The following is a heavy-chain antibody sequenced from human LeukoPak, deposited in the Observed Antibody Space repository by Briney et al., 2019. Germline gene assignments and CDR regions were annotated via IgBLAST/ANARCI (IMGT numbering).Heavy chain of an antibody. CDR1: GGSISSYY. J-gene: IGHJ4*02. D-gene: IGHD3-22*01. Sequence: SETLSLTCTVSGGSISSYYWSWIRQPPGKGLEWIGYIYYSGSTNYNPSLKSRVTISVDTSKNQFSLKLSSVTAADTAMYYCARGRYYDSSLVGYWGQGTLVTVSS. V-gene: IGHV4-59*01. CDR2: IYYSGST. CDR3: ARGRYYDSSLVGY.